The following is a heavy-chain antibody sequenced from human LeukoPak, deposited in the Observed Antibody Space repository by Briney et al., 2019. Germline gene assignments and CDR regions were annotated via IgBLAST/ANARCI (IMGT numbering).Heavy chain of an antibody. CDR3: AKGSYSSSWFPFDY. J-gene: IGHJ4*02. V-gene: IGHV3-9*03. Sequence: GRSLRLSCAASGFTFDDYAMHWARQAPGKGLEWVSGISWNSGSIGYADSVKGRFTISRDNAKNSLYLQMNSLRAEDMALYYCAKGSYSSSWFPFDYWGLGTLVTVSS. CDR1: GFTFDDYA. CDR2: ISWNSGSI. D-gene: IGHD6-13*01.